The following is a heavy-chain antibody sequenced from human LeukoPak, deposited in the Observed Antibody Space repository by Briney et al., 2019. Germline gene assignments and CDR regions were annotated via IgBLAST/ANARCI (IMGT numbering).Heavy chain of an antibody. J-gene: IGHJ5*02. V-gene: IGHV4-61*02. CDR1: GGAISSGSYY. CDR3: ARGRWLQHPPTHWFDP. Sequence: PSQTLSLTCTVSGGAISSGSYYWNWIRQPAGKGLEWIGRIYTNGSTNYNPSLKSRVTISVDTSENHFSLKVSPVTAADTAVYYCARGRWLQHPPTHWFDPWGQGTLVTVSS. D-gene: IGHD5-24*01. CDR2: IYTNGST.